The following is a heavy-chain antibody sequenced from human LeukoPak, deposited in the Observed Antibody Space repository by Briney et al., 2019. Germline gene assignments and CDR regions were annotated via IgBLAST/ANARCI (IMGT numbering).Heavy chain of an antibody. J-gene: IGHJ6*03. Sequence: PSETLSLTCTVSGGSISSYYWSWIRQPPGKGLEWIGYIYHSGSTSYNPSLKSRVTISVDTSKNQFSLKLSSVTAADTAVYYCAREGETAAYYNYMDVWDKGTTVTVSS. CDR3: AREGETAAYYNYMDV. CDR2: IYHSGST. V-gene: IGHV4-59*01. CDR1: GGSISSYY. D-gene: IGHD1-14*01.